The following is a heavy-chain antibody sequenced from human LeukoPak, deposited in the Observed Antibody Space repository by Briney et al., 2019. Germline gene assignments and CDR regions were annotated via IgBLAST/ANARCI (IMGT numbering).Heavy chain of an antibody. Sequence: SETLSLTCAVYGGSFSGYYWSWIRQPPGKGLEWIGEINHSGSTNYNPSLKSRVTISVDTSKNQFSLKLSSVTAADTAVYYCARPSYYYDSSGYSHNYYYYYHMDVWGKGTTVTVSS. CDR3: ARPSYYYDSSGYSHNYYYYYHMDV. V-gene: IGHV4-34*01. CDR2: INHSGST. D-gene: IGHD3-22*01. CDR1: GGSFSGYY. J-gene: IGHJ6*03.